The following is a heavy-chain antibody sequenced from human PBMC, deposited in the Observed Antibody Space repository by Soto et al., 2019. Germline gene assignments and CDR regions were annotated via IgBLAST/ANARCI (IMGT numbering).Heavy chain of an antibody. CDR3: SSQTYSYAWHH. D-gene: IGHD5-18*01. J-gene: IGHJ5*02. CDR1: GGSISSGGYY. V-gene: IGHV4-31*03. Sequence: SETLSLTCTVSGGSISSGGYYWSWIRQHPGKGLEWIGYIYYSGSTYYNPSLKSRVTISVDTSKNHFSLKLSSVTAADTAVYYCSSQTYSYAWHHWGQGTPVTVSS. CDR2: IYYSGST.